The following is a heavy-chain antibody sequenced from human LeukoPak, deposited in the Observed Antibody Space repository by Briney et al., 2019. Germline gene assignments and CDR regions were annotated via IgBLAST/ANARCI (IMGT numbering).Heavy chain of an antibody. V-gene: IGHV4-59*01. CDR1: GGSISSYY. CDR2: IYYSGST. CDR3: ARSGGYCSSTSCYFAYWFDP. J-gene: IGHJ5*02. Sequence: SETLSLTCTVSGGSISSYYWSWIRQPPGKGLEWIGYIYYSGSTNYNPSLKSRVTISVDTSKNQFSLKLSSVTAADTAVYYCARSGGYCSSTSCYFAYWFDPWGQETLVTVSS. D-gene: IGHD2-2*01.